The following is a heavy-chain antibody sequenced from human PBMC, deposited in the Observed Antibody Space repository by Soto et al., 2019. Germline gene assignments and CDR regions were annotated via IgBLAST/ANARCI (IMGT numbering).Heavy chain of an antibody. CDR1: GGSISSGGYY. CDR3: AGFGELLYPPNNWFDP. CDR2: IYYSGST. J-gene: IGHJ5*02. Sequence: QVQPQESGPGLVKPSQTLSLTCTVSGGSISSGGYYWSWIRQHPGKGLEWIGYIYYSGSTYYNPSLYSRVTIAVDTSKNQFSRKLSSVTAADTAVYYWAGFGELLYPPNNWFDPWGQGTLVTVFS. D-gene: IGHD3-10*01. V-gene: IGHV4-31*03.